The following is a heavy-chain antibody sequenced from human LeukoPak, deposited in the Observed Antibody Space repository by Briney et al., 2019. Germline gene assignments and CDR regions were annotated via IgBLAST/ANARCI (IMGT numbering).Heavy chain of an antibody. Sequence: PGGSLRLSCAASGFTFSNYWMMWVRQASGKGLEWVANIKEDARDKYYVDSVKGRFTISRDNAKNSLYLQMNSLRAEDTAVYYCARDPYDSPFDYWGQGTLVTASS. CDR1: GFTFSNYW. D-gene: IGHD3-3*01. J-gene: IGHJ4*02. CDR3: ARDPYDSPFDY. CDR2: IKEDARDK. V-gene: IGHV3-7*01.